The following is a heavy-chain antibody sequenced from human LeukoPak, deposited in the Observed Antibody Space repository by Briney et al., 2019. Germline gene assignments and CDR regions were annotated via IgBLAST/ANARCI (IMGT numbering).Heavy chain of an antibody. CDR3: AREGRMVGATRNRWFDP. V-gene: IGHV1-69*01. D-gene: IGHD1-26*01. CDR2: IIPIFGTA. Sequence: SVKVSCKASGGTFISYAISWVRQAPGQGLEWMGGIIPIFGTANYAQKSQGRVRITADESTSTAYMELSSLRSEDTAVYYCAREGRMVGATRNRWFDPWGQGTLVTVSS. J-gene: IGHJ5*02. CDR1: GGTFISYA.